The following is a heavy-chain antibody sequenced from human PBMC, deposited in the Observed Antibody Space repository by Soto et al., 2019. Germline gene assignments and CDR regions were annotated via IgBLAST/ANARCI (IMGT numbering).Heavy chain of an antibody. D-gene: IGHD4-17*01. J-gene: IGHJ6*02. CDR1: GGSISSSSYY. Sequence: QLLESGPGLVKPSETLSLTCTVSGGSISSSSYYWGWIRQPPGKGLEWIGSIYYSGSTYYNPSLKSRVTISVDTSKNQXSLKLSSATAADTAVYYCASLGTVSIYYSYYGMDVWGQGTTVTVSS. V-gene: IGHV4-39*01. CDR2: IYYSGST. CDR3: ASLGTVSIYYSYYGMDV.